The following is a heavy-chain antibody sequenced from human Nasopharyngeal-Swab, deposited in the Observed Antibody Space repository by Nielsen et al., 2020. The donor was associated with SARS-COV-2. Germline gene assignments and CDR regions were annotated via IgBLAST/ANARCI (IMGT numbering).Heavy chain of an antibody. J-gene: IGHJ6*02. CDR1: GFTFSSYA. Sequence: GESLKISCAASGFTFSSYAMSWVRQAPGKELEWVSAISGSGGSTYYADSVKGRFTISRDNSKNTLYLQMNSLRAEDTAVYYCAKDLLRFLEWSPMDVWGQGTTVTVSS. D-gene: IGHD3-3*01. CDR2: ISGSGGST. CDR3: AKDLLRFLEWSPMDV. V-gene: IGHV3-23*01.